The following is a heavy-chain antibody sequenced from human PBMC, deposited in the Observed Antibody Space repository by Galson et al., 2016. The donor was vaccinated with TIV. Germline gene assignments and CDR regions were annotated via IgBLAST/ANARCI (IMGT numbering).Heavy chain of an antibody. D-gene: IGHD5-24*01. CDR2: IIPIFGTT. CDR3: ARHGEMSTMTYSYKYGLDV. J-gene: IGHJ6*02. V-gene: IGHV1-69*05. Sequence: SVKVSCKASGGPFITQAISWVRQAPGQGLEWMGGIIPIFGTTNYAQKFQGRVTMTTDTSTTTAYMELRSLRSDDTAIYYCARHGEMSTMTYSYKYGLDVWGQGTTVTVSS. CDR1: GGPFITQA.